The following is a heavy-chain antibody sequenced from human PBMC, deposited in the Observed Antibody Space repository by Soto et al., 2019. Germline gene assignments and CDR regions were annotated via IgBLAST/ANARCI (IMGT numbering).Heavy chain of an antibody. CDR2: IYYSGST. J-gene: IGHJ4*02. CDR3: ALGGNSGGYFDY. Sequence: SETLSLTCTVSGGSISSYYWSWIRQPPGKGLEWIGYIYYSGSTNYNPSLKSRVPISVDTSKNQFSMKLSPVTAADTAVYYCALGGNSGGYFDYWGQGALGNVFS. D-gene: IGHD2-21*02. CDR1: GGSISSYY. V-gene: IGHV4-59*01.